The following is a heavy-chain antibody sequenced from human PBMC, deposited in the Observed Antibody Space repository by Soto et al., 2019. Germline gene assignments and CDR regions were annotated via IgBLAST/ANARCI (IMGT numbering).Heavy chain of an antibody. J-gene: IGHJ5*02. V-gene: IGHV3-23*01. CDR2: ISGSGGST. Sequence: PGGSLRLSCAASGFTFSSYAMSWVRQAPGKGLEWVSAISGSGGSTYYADSVKGRFTISRDNSKNTLYLQMNSLRAEDTAVYYCAKDKVVAGRVDRFDPWGQGTLVTVSS. CDR3: AKDKVVAGRVDRFDP. CDR1: GFTFSSYA. D-gene: IGHD6-19*01.